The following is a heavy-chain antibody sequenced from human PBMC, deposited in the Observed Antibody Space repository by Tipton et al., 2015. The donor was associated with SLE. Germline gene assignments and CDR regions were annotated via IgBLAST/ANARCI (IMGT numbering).Heavy chain of an antibody. V-gene: IGHV4-39*07. CDR1: NDSINTNTYY. CDR3: ARRGFLEWLPFDY. D-gene: IGHD3-3*01. Sequence: TLSLTCTVSNDSINTNTYYWGWIRQPPGKELEWIGNVFYSGSTYYNPSLKSRVTISVDTSKNQFSLKLSSVTAADTAVYYCARRGFLEWLPFDYWGQGTLVTVSS. CDR2: VFYSGST. J-gene: IGHJ4*02.